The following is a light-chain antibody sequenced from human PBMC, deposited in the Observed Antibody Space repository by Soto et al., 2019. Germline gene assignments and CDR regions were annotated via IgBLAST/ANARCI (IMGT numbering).Light chain of an antibody. CDR1: QSVSSY. CDR3: QQRSNWPT. J-gene: IGKJ4*01. Sequence: EIVLTQSPATLSLSPGDRATLSCRASQSVSSYLAWYQQKPGQAPRLLIYDASSRATGIPARFSGSGSGTDFTLTISSLEPEDFAVYYCQQRSNWPTFGGGTKVEIK. V-gene: IGKV3-11*01. CDR2: DAS.